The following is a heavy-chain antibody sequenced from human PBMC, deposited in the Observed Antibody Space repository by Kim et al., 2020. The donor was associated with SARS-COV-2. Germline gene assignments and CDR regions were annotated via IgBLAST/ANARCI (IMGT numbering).Heavy chain of an antibody. Sequence: ASVKVSCKASGYTFTGYYMHWVRQAPGQGLEWMGRINPNSGGTNYAQKFQGRVTTTRDTSISTAYMELSRLRSDDTAVYYCARDRNTIFGVVFIPDRYAMDVWGQGTTVTVSS. CDR1: GYTFTGYY. CDR2: INPNSGGT. J-gene: IGHJ6*02. D-gene: IGHD3-3*01. CDR3: ARDRNTIFGVVFIPDRYAMDV. V-gene: IGHV1-2*06.